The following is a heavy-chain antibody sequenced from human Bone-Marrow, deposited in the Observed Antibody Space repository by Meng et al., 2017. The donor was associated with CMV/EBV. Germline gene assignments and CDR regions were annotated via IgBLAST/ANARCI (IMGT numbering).Heavy chain of an antibody. CDR1: GYTFTDCY. Sequence: ASVKVSCKATGYTFTDCYILWVRQAPGQGLEWMGWINPSSGGTNYAQKFQGRVTMTTDTSTSTVYMELSSLRSEDTAVYYCARDNNWGPDYWGQGTLVTVSS. V-gene: IGHV1-2*02. J-gene: IGHJ4*02. D-gene: IGHD7-27*01. CDR3: ARDNNWGPDY. CDR2: INPSSGGT.